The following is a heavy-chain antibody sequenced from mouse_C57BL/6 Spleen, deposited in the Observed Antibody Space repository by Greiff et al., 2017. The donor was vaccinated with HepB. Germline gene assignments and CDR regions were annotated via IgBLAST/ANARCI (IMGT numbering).Heavy chain of an antibody. CDR2: FHPYNDDT. J-gene: IGHJ3*01. CDR3: ARRHRYGNYSPWFAY. V-gene: IGHV1-47*01. D-gene: IGHD2-1*01. CDR1: GYTFTTYP. Sequence: VQLQESGAELVKPGASVKMSCKASGYTFTTYPIEWMKQNHGKSLEWIGNFHPYNDDTKYNEKFKGKATLTVEKSSSTVYLELSRLTSDDSAVYYCARRHRYGNYSPWFAYWGQGTLVTVSA.